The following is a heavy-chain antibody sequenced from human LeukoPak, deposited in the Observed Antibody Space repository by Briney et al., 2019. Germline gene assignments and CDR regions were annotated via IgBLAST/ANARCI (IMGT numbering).Heavy chain of an antibody. V-gene: IGHV3-23*01. CDR1: GFTFSTFA. CDR2: IFPSGDEI. D-gene: IGHD2-8*02. Sequence: GGFLRLSCAASGFTFSTFAMIWVRQPPGKGLEWVSSIFPSGDEIHYADSVRGRFTISRDNSKSTLSLQMNRLRAEDTAMYYCATYRQVLLPFESWGQGTLVTVSS. J-gene: IGHJ4*02. CDR3: ATYRQVLLPFES.